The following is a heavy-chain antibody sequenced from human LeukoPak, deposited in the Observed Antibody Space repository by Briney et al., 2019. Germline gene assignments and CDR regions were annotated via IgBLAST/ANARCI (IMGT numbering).Heavy chain of an antibody. CDR2: ICSTGRV. Sequence: SQTLSLTCTVSGVSITSGTYYWTWIRQPAGKGLEWIGRICSTGRVNYNPSLKSRVTMLLDTSKNHISLKLTSVTAAGTAIYFCARASETAMVTLWGQGTLVTVSS. D-gene: IGHD5-18*01. J-gene: IGHJ4*02. CDR1: GVSITSGTYY. V-gene: IGHV4-61*02. CDR3: ARASETAMVTL.